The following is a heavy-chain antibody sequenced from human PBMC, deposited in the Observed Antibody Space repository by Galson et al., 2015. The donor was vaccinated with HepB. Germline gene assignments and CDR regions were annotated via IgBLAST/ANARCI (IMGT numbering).Heavy chain of an antibody. V-gene: IGHV1-46*01. CDR1: GYTFSSHY. Sequence: SVKVSCKASGYTFSSHYIHWVRKAPGQGLEWMGTVNPIGGSTRNAQKFQGRVTMTRDTSTSTVYMELSSLRSEDTAVYYCARDQEELGTHYDFRSGYYYGMDVWGQGTTVTVTS. CDR3: ARDQEELGTHYDFRSGYYYGMDV. J-gene: IGHJ6*02. CDR2: VNPIGGST. D-gene: IGHD3-3*01.